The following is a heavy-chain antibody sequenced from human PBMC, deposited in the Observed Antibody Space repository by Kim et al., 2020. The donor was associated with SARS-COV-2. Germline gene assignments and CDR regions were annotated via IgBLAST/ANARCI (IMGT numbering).Heavy chain of an antibody. CDR3: AKEFVNGARYCSGGSCRDGMDV. V-gene: IGHV3-30*18. CDR2: ISYDGSNK. J-gene: IGHJ6*02. CDR1: GFTFSSYG. D-gene: IGHD2-15*01. Sequence: GGSLRLSCAASGFTFSSYGMHWVRQAPGKGLEWVAVISYDGSNKYYADSVKGRFTISRDNSKNTLYLQMNSLRAEDTAVYYCAKEFVNGARYCSGGSCRDGMDVWGQGTTVTVSS.